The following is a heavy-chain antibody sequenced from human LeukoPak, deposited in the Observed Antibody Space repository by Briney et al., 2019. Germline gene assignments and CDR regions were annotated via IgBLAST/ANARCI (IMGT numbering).Heavy chain of an antibody. V-gene: IGHV4-61*02. J-gene: IGHJ5*02. CDR1: GVSISSGSYY. CDR2: IYTSGST. D-gene: IGHD3-10*01. Sequence: SETLSLTCTVSGVSISSGSYYWSWIRQPAGKGLEWIGRIYTSGSTNYNPSLKSRVTISVDTSKNQFSLKLSSVTAADTAVYYCARDPYGSGSYYGFDPWGQGTLVTVSS. CDR3: ARDPYGSGSYYGFDP.